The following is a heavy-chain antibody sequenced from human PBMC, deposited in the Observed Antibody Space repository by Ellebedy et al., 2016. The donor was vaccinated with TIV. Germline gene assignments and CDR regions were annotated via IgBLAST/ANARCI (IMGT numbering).Heavy chain of an antibody. CDR2: IKSKTDGGTT. CDR1: GFTFSNAW. V-gene: IGHV3-15*01. D-gene: IGHD1-1*01. Sequence: GGSLRLSCAASGFTFSNAWMSWVRQAPGKGLEWVGRIKSKTDGGTTDYAAPVKGRFTISRDDSKNTLYLQMNSLRGEDSAVYYCARDAVQRYFYGVGVWGQGTTVTVSS. CDR3: ARDAVQRYFYGVGV. J-gene: IGHJ6*02.